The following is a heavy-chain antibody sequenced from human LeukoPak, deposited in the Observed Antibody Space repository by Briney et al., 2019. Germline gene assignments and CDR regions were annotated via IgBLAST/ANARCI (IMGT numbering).Heavy chain of an antibody. V-gene: IGHV1-18*01. CDR3: ARDDVAPNWFDP. Sequence: HEASVKVSCKASGYTFTSYGISWVRQAPGQGLEWMGWISAYNGNTNYAQKLQGRVTMTTDTYTSTAYTELRSLRSDDTAVYYCARDDVAPNWFDPWGQGTLVTVSS. CDR1: GYTFTSYG. CDR2: ISAYNGNT. D-gene: IGHD2-15*01. J-gene: IGHJ5*02.